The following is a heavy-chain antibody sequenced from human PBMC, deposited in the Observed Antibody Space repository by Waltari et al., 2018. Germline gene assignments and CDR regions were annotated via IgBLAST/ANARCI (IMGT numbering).Heavy chain of an antibody. D-gene: IGHD1-1*01. CDR3: ARDRTGLKSQSSFDS. CDR2: ISMSSRYM. CDR1: GFTTSAYT. Sequence: EVQLLESGGGLVKPGGSLRLTCAASGFTTSAYTMNWVRQAPGKGLEWVSSISMSSRYMYYADSVKGRFTISRDDAKRSLYLQMNTLRDEDSAFYYCARDRTGLKSQSSFDSWGQGTLVIVSS. V-gene: IGHV3-21*01. J-gene: IGHJ4*02.